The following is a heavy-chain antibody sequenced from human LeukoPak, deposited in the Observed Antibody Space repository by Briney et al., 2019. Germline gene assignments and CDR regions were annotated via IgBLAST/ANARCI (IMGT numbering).Heavy chain of an antibody. CDR2: ITPSSGT. J-gene: IGHJ4*02. V-gene: IGHV1-2*02. CDR3: ARDRYGDGFAHLDY. CDR1: GYTFTSYA. Sequence: GASVKVSCKASGYTFTSYAIHWVRQAPGQGLEWMGWITPSSGTNYPQKFQGRVAITWDTSITTAYMDLSRLTSDDTAVYYCARDRYGDGFAHLDYWGQGALVTVSS. D-gene: IGHD5-24*01.